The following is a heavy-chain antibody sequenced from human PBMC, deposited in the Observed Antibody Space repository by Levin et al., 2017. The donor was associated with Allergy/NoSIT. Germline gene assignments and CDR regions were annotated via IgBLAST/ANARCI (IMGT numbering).Heavy chain of an antibody. CDR1: GASITTYY. V-gene: IGHV4-59*08. J-gene: IGHJ5*02. Sequence: SETLSLTCTVSGASITTYYWSWMRQPPGKGLEWIGFFYYLGSPNYNPSLKSRLTISVDTSKNQLSLKLSSVTAADTAVYYCAGQFPPPTRAFDPWGQGTLVTVSS. D-gene: IGHD2-21*01. CDR2: FYYLGSP. CDR3: AGQFPPPTRAFDP.